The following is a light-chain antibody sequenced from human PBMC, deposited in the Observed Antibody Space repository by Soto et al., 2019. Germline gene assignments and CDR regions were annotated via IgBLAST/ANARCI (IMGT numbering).Light chain of an antibody. CDR3: CSFGGGNKVL. CDR2: EVS. J-gene: IGLJ3*02. V-gene: IGLV2-8*01. CDR1: SSDVGGYNF. Sequence: QSALTQPPSASGSPGQSVTISCTGTSSDVGGYNFVSWYQQHPGKVPKPMIYEVSKRPSGVPDRFSGSKSGNTASLTVSGLQAEDEADYYCCSFGGGNKVLFGGGTKLNVL.